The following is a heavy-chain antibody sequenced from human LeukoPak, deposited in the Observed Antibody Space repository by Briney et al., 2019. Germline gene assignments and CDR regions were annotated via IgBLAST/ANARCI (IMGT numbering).Heavy chain of an antibody. CDR2: IYYSGTT. J-gene: IGHJ3*02. CDR3: ARENYVGTSDI. Sequence: SETLSLTCTVSGGSISSYYWSWIRQPPGKGLEWIGYIYYSGTTNYNPSLKSRVTISVGTSKNQFSLKLSSVTAADTAVYYCARENYVGTSDIWGQGTMVNVSS. V-gene: IGHV4-59*01. D-gene: IGHD3-10*02. CDR1: GGSISSYY.